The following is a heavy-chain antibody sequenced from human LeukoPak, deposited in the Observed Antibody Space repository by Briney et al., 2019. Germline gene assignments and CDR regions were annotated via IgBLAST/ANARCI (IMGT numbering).Heavy chain of an antibody. V-gene: IGHV3-48*01. CDR2: ISTTGSTM. Sequence: PGGSLRLSCATSGFDFSSYNMNWVRQAPGKGLDWVSQISTTGSTMYYADSVKGRFTISRDNAKNSLYLQMNSLRAEDTAVYYCARNFGYWGQGTLVTVSS. CDR1: GFDFSSYN. CDR3: ARNFGY. J-gene: IGHJ4*02.